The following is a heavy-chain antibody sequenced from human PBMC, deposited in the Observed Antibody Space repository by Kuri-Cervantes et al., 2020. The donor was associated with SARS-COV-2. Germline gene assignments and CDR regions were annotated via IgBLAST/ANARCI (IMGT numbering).Heavy chain of an antibody. CDR1: GGSISRHY. V-gene: IGHV4-59*11. CDR2: IYYSGSA. CDR3: ARDGFGYDYVWGSYRYDY. J-gene: IGHJ4*02. D-gene: IGHD3-16*02. Sequence: SETLSLTCTVSGGSISRHYWSWIRQPPGKGLEWIGNIYYSGSADYNPSLKGRVTLSVDTSRNQLSLKPSSVTAADTAVYYCARDGFGYDYVWGSYRYDYWGQGTLVTVSS.